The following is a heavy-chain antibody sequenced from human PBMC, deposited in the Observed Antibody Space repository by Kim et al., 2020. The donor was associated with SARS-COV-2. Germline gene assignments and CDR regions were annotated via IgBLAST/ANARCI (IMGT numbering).Heavy chain of an antibody. J-gene: IGHJ5*02. Sequence: SVKVSCKASGGTFSSYAISWVRQAPGQGLEWMGGIIPIFGTANYAQKFQGRVTITADESTSTAYMELSSLRSEDTAVYYCAVGGGYSGPEDWFDPWGQGTLVTVSS. CDR2: IIPIFGTA. D-gene: IGHD5-12*01. V-gene: IGHV1-69*13. CDR1: GGTFSSYA. CDR3: AVGGGYSGPEDWFDP.